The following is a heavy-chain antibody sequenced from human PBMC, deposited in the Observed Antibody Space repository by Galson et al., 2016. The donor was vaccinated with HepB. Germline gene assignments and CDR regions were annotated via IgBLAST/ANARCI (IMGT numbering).Heavy chain of an antibody. Sequence: SLRLSCAASGFGFSEYYMSWVRQAPGKGLEWVAYISSSGSFKHYGDSVKGRFAISRDNAKNLLYLQMNSLGTEDTAVYYCVRDWLGHCRSSGCYADYWGQGTLLTASS. D-gene: IGHD2-2*01. CDR3: VRDWLGHCRSSGCYADY. J-gene: IGHJ4*02. CDR1: GFGFSEYY. CDR2: ISSSGSFK. V-gene: IGHV3-11*01.